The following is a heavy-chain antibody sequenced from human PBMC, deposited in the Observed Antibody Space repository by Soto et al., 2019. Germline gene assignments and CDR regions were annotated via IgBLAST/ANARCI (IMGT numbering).Heavy chain of an antibody. J-gene: IGHJ4*02. D-gene: IGHD2-21*02. CDR1: GFTFSSYA. CDR3: ATLLSRVVVTANHY. CDR2: ISGSGGST. Sequence: VQLLESGGGLVQPGGSLRLSCAASGFTFSSYAMSWVRQAPGKGLERVSAISGSGGSTYYADSVKGRFTIPRDNSKHTLYLQMDSLRDEDAAVYYCATLLSRVVVTANHYWGPGTLVTVSS. V-gene: IGHV3-23*01.